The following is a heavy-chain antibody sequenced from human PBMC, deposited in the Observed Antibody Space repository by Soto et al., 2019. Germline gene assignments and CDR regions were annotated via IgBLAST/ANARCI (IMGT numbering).Heavy chain of an antibody. J-gene: IGHJ5*02. Sequence: SETLSLTCTVSGGSIRSGDYYWSWIRQPPGKGLEWIGYIYYSGSTSYNASLKSRTSISADPSNNQFSLKLSSVTAADTAVYYCARGNYDFWSGSSRRWFDPWGQGTLVTVSS. CDR3: ARGNYDFWSGSSRRWFDP. V-gene: IGHV4-30-4*01. CDR1: GGSIRSGDYY. CDR2: IYYSGST. D-gene: IGHD3-3*01.